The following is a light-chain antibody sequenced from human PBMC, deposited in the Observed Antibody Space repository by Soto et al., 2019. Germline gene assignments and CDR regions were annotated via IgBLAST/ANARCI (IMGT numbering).Light chain of an antibody. CDR2: GAS. Sequence: VMTQSPVTLSVSPGERVTLSCRASQGVSSNLAWYQKKPGQPPRLLIYGASTRATGIPARFSGSGAGPEFSLTISSLQSEDVEVYYCQQYNNWPYTLGQGTKLEIQ. J-gene: IGKJ2*01. CDR1: QGVSSN. V-gene: IGKV3-15*01. CDR3: QQYNNWPYT.